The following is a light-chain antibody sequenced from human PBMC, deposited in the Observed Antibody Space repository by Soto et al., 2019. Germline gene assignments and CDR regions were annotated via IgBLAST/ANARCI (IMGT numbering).Light chain of an antibody. V-gene: IGKV1-9*01. Sequence: DIQLTQSPSFLSASVGDRVTITCRASQDINSYLDWYQQRPGKAPQPLIFLASTLQSGVPSRFSGSGSGTEFTLTISSLQPEDFATYYCQQVKSYPLTFGQGTKVETK. CDR2: LAS. CDR1: QDINSY. J-gene: IGKJ1*01. CDR3: QQVKSYPLT.